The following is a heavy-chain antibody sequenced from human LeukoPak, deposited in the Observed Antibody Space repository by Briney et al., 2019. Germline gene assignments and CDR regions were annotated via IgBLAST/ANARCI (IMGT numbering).Heavy chain of an antibody. D-gene: IGHD3-3*01. Sequence: GGSLRLSCEGSGFTFSNYWMGWVRQAPGKGLQWVANIKTDGSEKYYVDSVKGRFTISRDNAKNSLYLQMNSLRAEDMALYYCAKSRYYDFWSGYLPQPFDYWGQGTLVTVSS. CDR1: GFTFSNYW. V-gene: IGHV3-7*03. CDR2: IKTDGSEK. CDR3: AKSRYYDFWSGYLPQPFDY. J-gene: IGHJ4*02.